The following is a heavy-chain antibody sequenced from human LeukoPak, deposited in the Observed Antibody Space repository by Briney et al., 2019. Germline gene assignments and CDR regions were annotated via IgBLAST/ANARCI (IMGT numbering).Heavy chain of an antibody. Sequence: ASVKVSCKVSEYTLTELSMHLVRQAPGKGLEWMGGFDPEDGETIYAQKFQGRVTMTEDTSTDTAYMELSRLRSEDTSVYYCATEGPLGYCSGGSCYPDAFDIWGQGTMVTVSS. CDR2: FDPEDGET. CDR3: ATEGPLGYCSGGSCYPDAFDI. D-gene: IGHD2-15*01. J-gene: IGHJ3*02. CDR1: EYTLTELS. V-gene: IGHV1-24*01.